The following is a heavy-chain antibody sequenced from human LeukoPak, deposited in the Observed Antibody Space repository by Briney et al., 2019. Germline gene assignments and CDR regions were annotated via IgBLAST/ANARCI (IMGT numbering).Heavy chain of an antibody. CDR2: INPNSGGT. V-gene: IGHV1-2*02. Sequence: GASVKVSCKASGYTFTGYYMHWVRQAPGQGLEWMGWINPNSGGTNYAQKFQGRVTMTRDTSISTAYMELSRLRSDDTAVYYCARVLADYYDSSGYSPDAFDIWGQGTMVTVSS. D-gene: IGHD3-22*01. J-gene: IGHJ3*02. CDR1: GYTFTGYY. CDR3: ARVLADYYDSSGYSPDAFDI.